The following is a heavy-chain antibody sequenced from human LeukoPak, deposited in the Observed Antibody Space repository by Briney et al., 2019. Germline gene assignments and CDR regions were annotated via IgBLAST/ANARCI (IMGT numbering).Heavy chain of an antibody. D-gene: IGHD3-3*01. Sequence: GASVKVSCKVSGYTLTELSMHWVRQAPGKGLEWMGGFDPEDGETIYAQKFQGRVTMTEDTSTDTAYMELSSPRSEDTAVYYCAARRITIFGVVSNWFDXXGQXTXXTVSS. V-gene: IGHV1-24*01. CDR1: GYTLTELS. CDR2: FDPEDGET. CDR3: AARRITIFGVVSNWFDX. J-gene: IGHJ5*02.